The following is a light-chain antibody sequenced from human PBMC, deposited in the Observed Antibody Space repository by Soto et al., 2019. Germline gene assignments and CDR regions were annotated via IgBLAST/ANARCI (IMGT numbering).Light chain of an antibody. CDR3: QQYGSSGT. V-gene: IGKV3-20*01. Sequence: IVLTQSPGTLSLSPGARSPLSCRASQSVSSSYLAWYQQKPGQAPRLLIYGASNRATGIPDRFSGSGSATYFTLTISRLEPEYFAVYYCQQYGSSGTFGQGTKVDI. CDR1: QSVSSSY. J-gene: IGKJ1*01. CDR2: GAS.